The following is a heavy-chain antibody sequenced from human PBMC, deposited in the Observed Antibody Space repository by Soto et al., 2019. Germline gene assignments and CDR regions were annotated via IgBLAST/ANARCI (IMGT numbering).Heavy chain of an antibody. CDR3: AREMIPMIMGGMSAMDV. V-gene: IGHV3-30*04. CDR2: ISFDGTNK. J-gene: IGHJ6*02. D-gene: IGHD3-22*01. Sequence: QVQLVESGGGVVQPERSQRLSCTASNFTFASYVMHWVRQAPGEGLEWVALISFDGTNKYYADSVKGRFTISRDNSKNTMYLQMNSLSPEDTAVYYCAREMIPMIMGGMSAMDVWGQGTTVTVS. CDR1: NFTFASYV.